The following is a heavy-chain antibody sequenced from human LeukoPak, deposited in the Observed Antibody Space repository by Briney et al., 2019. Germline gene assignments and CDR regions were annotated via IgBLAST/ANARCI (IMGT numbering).Heavy chain of an antibody. Sequence: PSETLSLTCTVSGGSISSYYRNWIRQPPGKGLEWIGYFYYSGSTNYNPSLKSRVTISVDMSKNQFSLKLSSVTAADTAVYYCARGYCSAGNCYYFDYWGQGTLVIVSS. D-gene: IGHD2-15*01. CDR3: ARGYCSAGNCYYFDY. V-gene: IGHV4-59*01. CDR2: FYYSGST. CDR1: GGSISSYY. J-gene: IGHJ4*02.